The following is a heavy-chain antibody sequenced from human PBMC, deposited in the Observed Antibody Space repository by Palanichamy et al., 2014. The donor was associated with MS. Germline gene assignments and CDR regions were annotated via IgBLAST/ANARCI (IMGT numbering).Heavy chain of an antibody. CDR2: IKEDGSEN. CDR1: GFTFSRYW. J-gene: IGHJ4*02. V-gene: IGHV3-7*01. D-gene: IGHD1-26*01. Sequence: EVQLVESGGGLVQPGGSLRLSCAASGFTFSRYWMHWVRQAPGKGLEWVANIKEDGSENYYVDSVKGRFTISRDNAKNSLYLQMNSLRAEDTAVYYCATKWEVRGWGQGTLVTVSS. CDR3: ATKWEVRG.